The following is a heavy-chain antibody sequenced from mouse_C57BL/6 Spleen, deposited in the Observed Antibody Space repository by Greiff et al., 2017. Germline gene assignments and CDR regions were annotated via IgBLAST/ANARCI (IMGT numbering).Heavy chain of an antibody. D-gene: IGHD3-1*01. CDR3: ARDVGLTFDY. V-gene: IGHV5-16*01. CDR2: INYDGSST. Sequence: EVKLVESEGGLVQPGSSMKLSCTASGFTFSDYYMAWVRQVPEKGLEWVANINYDGSSTYYLDSLKSRFIISRDNAKNILYLQMSSLKSEDTATYYCARDVGLTFDYWGQGTTLTVSS. J-gene: IGHJ2*01. CDR1: GFTFSDYY.